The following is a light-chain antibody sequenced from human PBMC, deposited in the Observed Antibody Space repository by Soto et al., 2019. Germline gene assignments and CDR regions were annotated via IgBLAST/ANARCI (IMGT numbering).Light chain of an antibody. CDR2: GAS. CDR1: QRVSNN. V-gene: IGKV3-15*01. Sequence: EIVMTQSPATLSVSPGERATLSCRASQRVSNNLAWYQQKPGQAPRLLIYGASTRATGIPARFSGSWSGTDFTLTISTLQSEDFAVSYCQHYNNWPPWTFGQGTKVEIK. CDR3: QHYNNWPPWT. J-gene: IGKJ1*01.